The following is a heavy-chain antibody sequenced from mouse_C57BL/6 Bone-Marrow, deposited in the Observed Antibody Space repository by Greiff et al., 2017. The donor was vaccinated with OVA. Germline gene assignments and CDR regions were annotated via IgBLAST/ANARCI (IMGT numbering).Heavy chain of an antibody. Sequence: VQLQQSGTVLARPGASVKMSCKTSGYTFTSYWMHWVKQRPGQGLEWIGAIYPGNSDTSYNQKFKGKAKLTAVTSASTAYMELSSLTKEDSAVYYYTRAIYYDNYGRDYWGQGTTLTVSS. CDR3: TRAIYYDNYGRDY. J-gene: IGHJ2*01. CDR2: IYPGNSDT. D-gene: IGHD2-1*01. CDR1: GYTFTSYW. V-gene: IGHV1-5*01.